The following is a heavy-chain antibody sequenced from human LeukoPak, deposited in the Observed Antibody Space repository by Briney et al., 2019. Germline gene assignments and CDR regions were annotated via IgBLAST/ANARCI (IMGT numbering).Heavy chain of an antibody. D-gene: IGHD3-10*01. Sequence: GGSLRLSCAASGFTFSSYSMNWVRQAPGKGLEWVSSISSSSSYIYYADSVKGRFTISRDNAKNSLYLQMNSLRAEDTAAYYCARDGYYGSGSYSDYYYYMDVWGKGTTVTVSS. CDR3: ARDGYYGSGSYSDYYYYMDV. CDR1: GFTFSSYS. V-gene: IGHV3-21*01. J-gene: IGHJ6*03. CDR2: ISSSSSYI.